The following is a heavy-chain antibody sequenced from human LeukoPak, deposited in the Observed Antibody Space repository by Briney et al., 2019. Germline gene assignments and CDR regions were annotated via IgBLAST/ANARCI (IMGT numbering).Heavy chain of an antibody. J-gene: IGHJ3*02. V-gene: IGHV3-48*04. D-gene: IGHD1-1*01. CDR2: ISSSGSTI. CDR3: AREYDLHAFDI. CDR1: GFTFSSYW. Sequence: GGSLRLSCAASGFTFSSYWMHWVRQAPGKGLEWVSYISSSGSTIYYADSVKGRFTFSRDNAKNSLYLQMNSLRAEDTAVYYCAREYDLHAFDIWGQGTMVTVSS.